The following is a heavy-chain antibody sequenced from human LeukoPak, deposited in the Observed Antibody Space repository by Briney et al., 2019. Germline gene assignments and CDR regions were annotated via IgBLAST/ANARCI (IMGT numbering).Heavy chain of an antibody. V-gene: IGHV3-23*01. D-gene: IGHD4-17*01. CDR2: IRAGGDTT. CDR1: GFTFRTYA. J-gene: IGHJ3*01. CDR3: ARDPNGDYIGAFDF. Sequence: GGSLRLSCTASGFTFRTYAMIWVRQAPGKGLEGVSAIRAGGDTTVYADAVRGRFTISRDNSNNALYLQMNELRADDTAVYYCARDPNGDYIGAFDFWGQGTMVTVSS.